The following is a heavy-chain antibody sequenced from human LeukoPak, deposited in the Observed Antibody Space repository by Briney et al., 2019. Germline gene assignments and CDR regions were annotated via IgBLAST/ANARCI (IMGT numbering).Heavy chain of an antibody. CDR3: VGYFDWLRD. Sequence: GGSLRLSCAASGFTFSSYAMHWVRQAPGKGLGWVAVILYDGSNKYYADSVKGRFTISRDNSKNTLYLQMNSLRAEDTAVYYCVGYFDWLRDWGQGTLVTVSS. D-gene: IGHD3-9*01. V-gene: IGHV3-30-3*01. J-gene: IGHJ4*02. CDR2: ILYDGSNK. CDR1: GFTFSSYA.